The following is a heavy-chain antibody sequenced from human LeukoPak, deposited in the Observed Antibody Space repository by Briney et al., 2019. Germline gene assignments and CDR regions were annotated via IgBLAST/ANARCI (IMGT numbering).Heavy chain of an antibody. Sequence: PGGPLRLSCAASGFTFSSYSMNWVRQAPGKGLEWVSSISSSSSYIYYADSVKGRFTISRDNAKNSLYLQMNSLRAEDTAVYYCAREDYSNYAFDYWGQGTLVTVSS. CDR1: GFTFSSYS. J-gene: IGHJ4*02. V-gene: IGHV3-21*01. CDR2: ISSSSSYI. CDR3: AREDYSNYAFDY. D-gene: IGHD4-11*01.